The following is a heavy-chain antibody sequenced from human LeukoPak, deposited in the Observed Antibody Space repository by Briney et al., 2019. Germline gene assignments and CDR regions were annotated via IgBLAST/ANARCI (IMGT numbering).Heavy chain of an antibody. D-gene: IGHD3-22*01. CDR3: ARDVPYYYDSSGYYSPFDC. J-gene: IGHJ4*02. CDR2: IYFAGGRT. V-gene: IGHV3-23*01. CDR1: GFTFSTYS. Sequence: PGGSLTLTCPASGFTFSTYSMSWVRQAPGKGLEWVSDIYFAGGRTYYADFVKGRFTISRDNSKHTVNLLMNSMRDEDTAIYYCARDVPYYYDSSGYYSPFDCWGQGTLVTVSS.